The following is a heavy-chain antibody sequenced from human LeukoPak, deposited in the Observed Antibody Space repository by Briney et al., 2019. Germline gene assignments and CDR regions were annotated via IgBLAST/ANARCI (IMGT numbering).Heavy chain of an antibody. CDR3: ARGGVIAAAGNTFDY. V-gene: IGHV4-39*07. Sequence: SETLSLTCWVSGGSITNRFYYWGWIRQSPGKGVEWIGSLYYSGTAYHNPSLQSRVTISVDTSKHQFSLKLSSVTAADTAVYYCARGGVIAAAGNTFDYWGQGTLVTVSS. D-gene: IGHD6-13*01. J-gene: IGHJ4*02. CDR1: GGSITNRFYY. CDR2: LYYSGTA.